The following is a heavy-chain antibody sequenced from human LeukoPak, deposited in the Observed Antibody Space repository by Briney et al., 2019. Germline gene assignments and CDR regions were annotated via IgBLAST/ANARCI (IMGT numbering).Heavy chain of an antibody. CDR1: GFTFSSSW. Sequence: GGSLRLSCAASGFTFSSSWMSWVRQAAGKGLEGVANIKQDGSEKYYVDSVKGRFTISRDNAKNSLFLQMNSPRAGDTAVYYCARSQPLPSCDGGSGDGDYLDYWGQGTLVTVSS. D-gene: IGHD2-15*01. V-gene: IGHV3-7*04. J-gene: IGHJ4*02. CDR3: ARSQPLPSCDGGSGDGDYLDY. CDR2: IKQDGSEK.